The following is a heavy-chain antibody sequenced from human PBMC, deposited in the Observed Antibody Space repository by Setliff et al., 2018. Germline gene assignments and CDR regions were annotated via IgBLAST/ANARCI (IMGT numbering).Heavy chain of an antibody. CDR2: IYYSGST. CDR1: GGSISSGNYY. Sequence: PSETLSLTCRVSGGSISSGNYYWGLIRQPPGKGLEWVATIYYSGSTYSNPSLKSRLIISVDAPDNQFSVKLSSVTAADTAVYYCARHVKVATEYFDCWGQGTLVTVSS. CDR3: ARHVKVATEYFDC. J-gene: IGHJ4*02. D-gene: IGHD5-12*01. V-gene: IGHV4-39*01.